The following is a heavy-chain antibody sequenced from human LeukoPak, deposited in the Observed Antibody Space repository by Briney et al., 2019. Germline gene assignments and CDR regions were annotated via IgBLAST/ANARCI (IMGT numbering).Heavy chain of an antibody. CDR2: INTNAGNP. D-gene: IGHD6-13*01. V-gene: IGHV7-4-1*02. Sequence: ASVKVSWKASGYTFTSYAMNWVRQAPGQGLEWMGWINTNAGNPTYAQGFTGRFVFSLDTSVSTAYLQISSLKAEDTAVYYCASPSLYSSSSPNDAFDIWGQGTMVTVSS. CDR3: ASPSLYSSSSPNDAFDI. CDR1: GYTFTSYA. J-gene: IGHJ3*02.